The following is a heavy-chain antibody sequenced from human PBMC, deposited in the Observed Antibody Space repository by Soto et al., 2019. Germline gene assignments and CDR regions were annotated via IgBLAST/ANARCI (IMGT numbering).Heavy chain of an antibody. D-gene: IGHD6-19*01. CDR3: AKEIAVAGDLDY. CDR2: ISSDGNTQ. V-gene: IGHV3-30*18. CDR1: GFTFSTYG. Sequence: GVSLRLSCVASGFTFSTYGIHWVRQAPGKGLEWVAVISSDGNTQYYANSVMGRFTISRDNSENTLYLQMDSLRPDDTAVYYCAKEIAVAGDLDYWGLGTLVTVSS. J-gene: IGHJ4*01.